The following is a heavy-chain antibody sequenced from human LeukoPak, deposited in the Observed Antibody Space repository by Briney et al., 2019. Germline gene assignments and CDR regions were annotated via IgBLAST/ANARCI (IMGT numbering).Heavy chain of an antibody. CDR2: IYSGSST. J-gene: IGHJ4*02. V-gene: IGHV3-53*01. CDR1: GFTVSSNY. CDR3: ATGLPTTIFPMM. D-gene: IGHD3-9*01. Sequence: GGSLRLSCAASGFTVSSNYMSWVRQAPGKGLEWVSVIYSGSSTYYADSVKGRFTISRDNSKNTLYLQMNSLRAEDTAVYYCATGLPTTIFPMMWGQGTLVTVSS.